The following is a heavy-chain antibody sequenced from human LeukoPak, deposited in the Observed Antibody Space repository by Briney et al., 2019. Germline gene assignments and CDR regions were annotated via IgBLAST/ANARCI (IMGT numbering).Heavy chain of an antibody. Sequence: SETLSLTCTVSGYSISSGYYWGWIRQPPGKGLEWIGTIYHSGSTYYNPSLKSRVTISVDTSKNQFSLKLTSVTAADTAVYYCAKDQVRYSSGWEQYFDYWGQGTLVTVSS. V-gene: IGHV4-38-2*02. CDR2: IYHSGST. CDR1: GYSISSGYY. J-gene: IGHJ4*02. D-gene: IGHD6-19*01. CDR3: AKDQVRYSSGWEQYFDY.